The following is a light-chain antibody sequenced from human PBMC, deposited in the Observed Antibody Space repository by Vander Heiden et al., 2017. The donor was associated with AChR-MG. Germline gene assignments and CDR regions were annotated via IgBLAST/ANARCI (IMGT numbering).Light chain of an antibody. J-gene: IGLJ2*01. V-gene: IGLV3-1*01. Sequence: SLELTQPPSVSVSPGQTASITCSGDKLGDKYACWYQQKPGQSPVLVIYQDTKRPSGIPERFSGSNSGNTATLTISGTQAMDEADYYCQAWDSSVVFGGGTKLTVL. CDR3: QAWDSSVV. CDR1: KLGDKY. CDR2: QDT.